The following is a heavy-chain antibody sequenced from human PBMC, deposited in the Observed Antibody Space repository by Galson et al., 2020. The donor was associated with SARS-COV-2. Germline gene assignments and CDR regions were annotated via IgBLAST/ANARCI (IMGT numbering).Heavy chain of an antibody. CDR2: INTYGNST. J-gene: IGHJ4*01. Sequence: GESLKISCAASGFSLSDYWMHWVRQAPGKGLVWVSRINTYGNSTNYADSVRGRFTVSRDNAKNMLYLQMNSLRAEDTAVYYCVRHSSGDYWGHGTLVTVSS. CDR1: GFSLSDYW. V-gene: IGHV3-74*01. CDR3: VRHSSGDY. D-gene: IGHD3-22*01.